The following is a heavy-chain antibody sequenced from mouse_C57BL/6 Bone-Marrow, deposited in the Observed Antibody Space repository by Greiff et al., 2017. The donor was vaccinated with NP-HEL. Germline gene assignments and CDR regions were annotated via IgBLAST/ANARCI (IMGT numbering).Heavy chain of an antibody. Sequence: EVQLQESGGGLVQPGGSLKLSCAASGFTFSDYGMAWVRQAPRKGPEWVAFISNLAYSIYYADTVTGRFTISRENAKNTLYLEMSSLRSEDTAMYYCARHPIYYGNYPPMDYWGQGTSVTVSS. D-gene: IGHD2-1*01. CDR2: ISNLAYSI. CDR1: GFTFSDYG. CDR3: ARHPIYYGNYPPMDY. V-gene: IGHV5-15*01. J-gene: IGHJ4*01.